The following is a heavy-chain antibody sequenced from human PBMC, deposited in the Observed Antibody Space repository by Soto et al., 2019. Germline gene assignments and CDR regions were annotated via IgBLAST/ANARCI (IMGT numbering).Heavy chain of an antibody. CDR2: INAGNGNT. CDR3: AKHRDQSGYGLGY. J-gene: IGHJ4*02. Sequence: GASVKVSCKASGYTFTSYAMHWVRQAPGQRLEWMGWINAGNGNTKYSQKFQGRVTITRDTSAGTAYMELSSLRSEDTAVYYCAKHRDQSGYGLGYWGQGTQVTVSS. CDR1: GYTFTSYA. V-gene: IGHV1-3*01. D-gene: IGHD3-22*01.